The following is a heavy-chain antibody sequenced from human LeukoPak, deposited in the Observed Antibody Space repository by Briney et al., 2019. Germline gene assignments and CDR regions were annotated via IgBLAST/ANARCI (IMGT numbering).Heavy chain of an antibody. CDR3: ARDNSVRDEAWWFNP. V-gene: IGHV1-18*01. D-gene: IGHD5-24*01. J-gene: IGHJ5*02. CDR2: ISGYNGHT. Sequence: ASVKVSCKASGYTFTSYGITWVRQAPGQGLEWMGWISGYNGHTSYAQKLQSRVTMTTDTSTSTAYMELRSLRYDDTAVYYCARDNSVRDEAWWFNPWGQGTLVTVSS. CDR1: GYTFTSYG.